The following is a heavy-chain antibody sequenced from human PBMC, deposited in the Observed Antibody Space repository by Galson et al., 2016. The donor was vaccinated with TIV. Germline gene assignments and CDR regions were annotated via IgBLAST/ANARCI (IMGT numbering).Heavy chain of an antibody. V-gene: IGHV4-38-2*01. CDR1: SYSIGSGFF. J-gene: IGHJ3*02. CDR2: GHHSGIT. CDR3: ARHEGGAFDI. Sequence: ETLSLTCAVSSYSIGSGFFWGWIRQTPGKGLEWIATGHHSGITYYNPSLKSRVAISLDTSNNQFFLRLNFVTAADRAVYFCARHEGGAFDIWGQGTMVTVSS.